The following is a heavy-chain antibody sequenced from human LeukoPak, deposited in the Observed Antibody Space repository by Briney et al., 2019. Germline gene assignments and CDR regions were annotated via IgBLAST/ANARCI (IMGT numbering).Heavy chain of an antibody. V-gene: IGHV3-23*01. J-gene: IGHJ4*02. CDR3: AKVLQGPTYYFDY. CDR1: GFTFSSYA. CDR2: ISGSGGNT. Sequence: GGSLRLSCAASGFTFSSYAMSWVRQAPGKGLEWVSTISGSGGNTYYADSVRGRFTISRDNSKNTLYLQMNSLRAEDTAVYYCAKVLQGPTYYFDYWGQGTLVTVSS.